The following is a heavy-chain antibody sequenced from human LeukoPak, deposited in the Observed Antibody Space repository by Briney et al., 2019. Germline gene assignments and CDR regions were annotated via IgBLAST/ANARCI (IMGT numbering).Heavy chain of an antibody. CDR2: INHSGST. Sequence: SQTLSLTCTVSGGSISSGGYYWSWIRQPPGKGLEWIGEINHSGSTNYNPSLKSRVTISVDTSKNQFSLKLSSVTAADTAVYYCARTRAARLPLVAHYGMDVWGQGTTVTVSS. D-gene: IGHD6-6*01. CDR3: ARTRAARLPLVAHYGMDV. V-gene: IGHV4-30-2*01. CDR1: GGSISSGGYY. J-gene: IGHJ6*02.